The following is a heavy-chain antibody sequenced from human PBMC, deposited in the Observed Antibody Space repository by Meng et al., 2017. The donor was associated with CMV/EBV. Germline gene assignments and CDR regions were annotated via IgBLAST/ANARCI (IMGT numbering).Heavy chain of an antibody. Sequence: LRLSCTVSGGPIKNPNYYWSWNRHQPGKGLEWLGYSYYTGAYYNPSLASRIFISLDSSSNRYSLTLRAVTAADTALYFCARMRGSGSENYWGPGTLVTVSS. CDR3: ARMRGSGSENY. CDR1: GGPIKNPNYY. CDR2: SYYTGA. V-gene: IGHV4-31*03. J-gene: IGHJ4*02. D-gene: IGHD3-10*01.